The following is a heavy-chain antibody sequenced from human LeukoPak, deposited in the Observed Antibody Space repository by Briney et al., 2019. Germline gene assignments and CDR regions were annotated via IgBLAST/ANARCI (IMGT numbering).Heavy chain of an antibody. Sequence: GGSLRLSCAASGFTFSAYWMHWVRQAPGKGLVWVSRINTVGSDTSYADSVKGRFTISRDNAKNTLYLQMNSLRAEDTAVYYCARGGWYGYYFDYWGWGTLATVSS. J-gene: IGHJ4*02. CDR1: GFTFSAYW. CDR3: ARGGWYGYYFDY. D-gene: IGHD6-19*01. V-gene: IGHV3-74*01. CDR2: INTVGSDT.